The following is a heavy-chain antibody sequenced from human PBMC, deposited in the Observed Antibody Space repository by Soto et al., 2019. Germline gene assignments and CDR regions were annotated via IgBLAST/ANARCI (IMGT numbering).Heavy chain of an antibody. V-gene: IGHV3-21*01. CDR3: ARGNVLRFLEWIPTYGMDV. J-gene: IGHJ6*02. CDR2: ISSCSSYI. CDR1: GFTFSSYS. Sequence: GGSLRLSCTASGFTFSSYSMNWVRQAPGKGLEWVSSISSCSSYIYYADSVKGRFTISRDNAKNSLYLQMNSLRAEDTAVYYCARGNVLRFLEWIPTYGMDVWGQGTTVTVSS. D-gene: IGHD3-3*01.